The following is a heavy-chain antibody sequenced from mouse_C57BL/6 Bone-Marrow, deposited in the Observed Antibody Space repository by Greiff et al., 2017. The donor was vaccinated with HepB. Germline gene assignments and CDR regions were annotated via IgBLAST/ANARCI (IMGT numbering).Heavy chain of an antibody. J-gene: IGHJ3*01. V-gene: IGHV14-4*01. D-gene: IGHD4-1*01. Sequence: VQLKESGAELVRPGASVKLSCTASGFNIKDDYMHWVKQRPEQGLEWIGWIDPANGDTEYASKFQGKATITADTSSNTAYLQLSSLTSEDTAVYYCTTWDSWFAYWGQGTLVTVSA. CDR3: TTWDSWFAY. CDR2: IDPANGDT. CDR1: GFNIKDDY.